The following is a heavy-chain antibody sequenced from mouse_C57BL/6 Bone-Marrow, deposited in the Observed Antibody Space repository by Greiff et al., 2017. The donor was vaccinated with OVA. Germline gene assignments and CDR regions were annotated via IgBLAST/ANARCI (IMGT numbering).Heavy chain of an antibody. CDR1: GYAFSSSW. CDR3: ARLGLYYYGSGCFDY. V-gene: IGHV1-82*01. Sequence: QVQLQQSGPELVKPGASVKISCTASGYAFSSSWMNWVKQRPGKGLEWIGRIYPGDGDTNYNGKFKGKATLTADKSSSTASMQLSSLTSEDSAVYYCARLGLYYYGSGCFDYWGQGTTLTVSS. CDR2: IYPGDGDT. J-gene: IGHJ2*01. D-gene: IGHD1-1*01.